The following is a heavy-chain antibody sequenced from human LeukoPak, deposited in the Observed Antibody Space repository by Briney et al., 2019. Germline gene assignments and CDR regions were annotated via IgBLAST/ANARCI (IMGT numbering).Heavy chain of an antibody. V-gene: IGHV3-23*01. Sequence: PAGSLTLSCAASGFSFSSCAMKCGLQHPRGGLQWCSTLSGDGGDTHYADSVRDRFTISRANSKNTLFMQMNSLRAEDTAVYYCGKSGSRDWDYFEYWGQGTLVTASS. D-gene: IGHD6-19*01. J-gene: IGHJ4*02. CDR1: GFSFSSCA. CDR3: GKSGSRDWDYFEY. CDR2: LSGDGGDT.